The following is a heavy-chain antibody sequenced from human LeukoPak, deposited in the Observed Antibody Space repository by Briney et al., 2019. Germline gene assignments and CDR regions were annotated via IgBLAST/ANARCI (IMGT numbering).Heavy chain of an antibody. Sequence: GGSLRLSCAASEFSVGSNYMTWVRQAPGKGLEWVSLIYSGGSTYYADSVKGRFTISRDNSKNTLYLQMNSLRAEDTAIYYCASSRGPCDSWGQGTLVTVSS. CDR2: IYSGGST. D-gene: IGHD3-10*01. CDR3: ASSRGPCDS. J-gene: IGHJ5*01. CDR1: EFSVGSNY. V-gene: IGHV3-66*01.